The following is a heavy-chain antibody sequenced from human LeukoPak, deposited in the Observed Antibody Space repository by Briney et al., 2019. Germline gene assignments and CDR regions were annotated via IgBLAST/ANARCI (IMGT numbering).Heavy chain of an antibody. CDR2: IIPIFGTA. CDR1: GGTFSSYA. Sequence: SVNVSCKASGGTFSSYAISWVRQAPGQGLEWMGGIIPIFGTANYAQKFQGRVTITADESTSTAYMELSSLRSEDTAVYYCARDRGTGIVAALHAFDIWGQGTMVTVSS. D-gene: IGHD6-13*01. CDR3: ARDRGTGIVAALHAFDI. V-gene: IGHV1-69*01. J-gene: IGHJ3*02.